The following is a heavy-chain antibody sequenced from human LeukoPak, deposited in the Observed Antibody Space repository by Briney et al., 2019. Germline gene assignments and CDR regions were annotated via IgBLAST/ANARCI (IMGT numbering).Heavy chain of an antibody. CDR2: IISDGTNT. CDR3: ARVYYCYYMDV. J-gene: IGHJ6*03. V-gene: IGHV3-74*01. Sequence: GGSLILSCAASGFTFSSYWMHWVRQAPGTGLVWVSRIISDGTNTYYAGSVKGRFSISRENAKNTLYPQMKSLRAEDTAMYYCARVYYCYYMDVWGRGTTVTVSS. CDR1: GFTFSSYW.